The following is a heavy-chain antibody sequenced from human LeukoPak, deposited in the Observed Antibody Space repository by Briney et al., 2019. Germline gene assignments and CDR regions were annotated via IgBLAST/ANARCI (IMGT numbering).Heavy chain of an antibody. Sequence: SETLSLTCAVSGVSISDSTYYGGWIRQPPGKGLEWIGNIYYSGRTNYNPSLKSRVTISVDTSKNHFSLKLSCVTAADTAVYYCASLGLRVYQNCFDPWGQGTLVTVSS. J-gene: IGHJ5*02. CDR3: ASLGLRVYQNCFDP. V-gene: IGHV4-39*01. CDR2: IYYSGRT. D-gene: IGHD3-16*01. CDR1: GVSISDSTYY.